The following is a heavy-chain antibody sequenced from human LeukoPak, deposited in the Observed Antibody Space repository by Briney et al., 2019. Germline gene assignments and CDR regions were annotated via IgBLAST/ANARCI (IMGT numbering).Heavy chain of an antibody. CDR2: IWFVGSVK. D-gene: IGHD3-3*01. CDR1: GFTFNTYG. V-gene: IGHV3-33*06. Sequence: PGGSLRLSCAASGFTFNTYGMHWVCQAPAQGLDWVAAIWFVGSVKHYSDAVKGRFTISRDNSLNTLYLQMNSMRVEDTAIYYCAKDTGVQFLEPAFWGQGTLVTVSS. J-gene: IGHJ4*02. CDR3: AKDTGVQFLEPAF.